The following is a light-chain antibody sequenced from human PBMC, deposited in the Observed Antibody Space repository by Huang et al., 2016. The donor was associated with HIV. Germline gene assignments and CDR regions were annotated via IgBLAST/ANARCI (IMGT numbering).Light chain of an antibody. V-gene: IGKV3-15*01. J-gene: IGKJ2*01. CDR2: GAS. CDR3: QQYDDWPPYT. CDR1: QRVSIN. Sequence: EVVMTQSPATLSVSPGERATLSCRASQRVSINVAWYQHKPGQAPRLLIYGASTRATGIPARFSGSGSGTEFTLTISGLQSEDYAVYFCQQYDDWPPYTFGQGTKLEIK.